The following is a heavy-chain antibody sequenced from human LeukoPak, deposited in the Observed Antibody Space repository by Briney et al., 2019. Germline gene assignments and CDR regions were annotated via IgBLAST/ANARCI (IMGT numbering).Heavy chain of an antibody. CDR1: GFTFRSYE. CDR3: ARDRGSTSFDY. D-gene: IGHD1-26*01. CDR2: INQDGSDK. Sequence: GGSLRLSCAASGFTFRSYEVNWVRQAPGKGLEWVADINQDGSDKKYVDSVRGRFTISRDNAKNSLFLQMSSLRVEETAVYYCARDRGSTSFDYWGQGTLVTVSS. J-gene: IGHJ4*02. V-gene: IGHV3-7*01.